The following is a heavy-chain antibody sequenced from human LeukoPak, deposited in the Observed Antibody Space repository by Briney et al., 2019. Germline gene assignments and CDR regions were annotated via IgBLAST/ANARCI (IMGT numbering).Heavy chain of an antibody. CDR1: GYSISSGYY. V-gene: IGHV4-38-2*01. CDR2: IYHSGST. Sequence: SETLSLTCAVSGYSISSGYYWGWIRQPPGKGLEWIGSIYHSGSTYYNPSLKSRVTISVDTSKNQFSLKLSSVTAADTAVYYCARGGFGVVIFFDYWGQGTLVTVSS. CDR3: ARGGFGVVIFFDY. J-gene: IGHJ4*02. D-gene: IGHD3-3*01.